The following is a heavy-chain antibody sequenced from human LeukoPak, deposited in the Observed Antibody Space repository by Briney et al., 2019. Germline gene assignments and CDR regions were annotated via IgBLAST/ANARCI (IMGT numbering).Heavy chain of an antibody. J-gene: IGHJ1*01. CDR1: GFPFSGYS. Sequence: GGSLRLSCAASGFPFSGYSLTWVRQAPGKGLEWISYISSSNTIYYADSVKGRFTISRDNSKNTLYLQMNSLRTEDTAVNYCAKAESYYDSSGYYYGEYFQHWGQGTLVTVSS. D-gene: IGHD3-22*01. CDR3: AKAESYYDSSGYYYGEYFQH. V-gene: IGHV3-48*01. CDR2: ISSSNTI.